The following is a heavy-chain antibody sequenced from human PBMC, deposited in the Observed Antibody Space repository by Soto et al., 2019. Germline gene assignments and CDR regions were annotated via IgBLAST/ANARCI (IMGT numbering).Heavy chain of an antibody. CDR3: VSSLNYDFWRDGGINFYVDY. Sequence: QVQLQESGPGLVKPSGTLSLTCAVSGGSISSSYWWNWVRQTPRGGLEWIGKIYHGGTTNYNPSLKNRVTISGEKSKNQFSLKLTSVTAEDSAMYYCVSSLNYDFWRDGGINFYVDYWGRGILATGSS. CDR2: IYHGGTT. V-gene: IGHV4-4*02. D-gene: IGHD3-3*01. CDR1: GGSISSSYW. J-gene: IGHJ4*02.